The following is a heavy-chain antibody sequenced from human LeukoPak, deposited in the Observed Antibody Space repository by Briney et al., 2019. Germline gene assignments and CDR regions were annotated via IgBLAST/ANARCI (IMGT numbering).Heavy chain of an antibody. Sequence: PGGSLRLSCAASGFTVSSNYMSWVRQAPGKGLEWVSVIYSGGSTDYADSVKGRFTISRDNSQNTLYLQMNSLRAEDTAVYYCARDLGYSRYDGGPGYWGQGTLVTVSS. CDR2: IYSGGST. J-gene: IGHJ4*02. CDR3: ARDLGYSRYDGGPGY. D-gene: IGHD5-12*01. V-gene: IGHV3-66*02. CDR1: GFTVSSNY.